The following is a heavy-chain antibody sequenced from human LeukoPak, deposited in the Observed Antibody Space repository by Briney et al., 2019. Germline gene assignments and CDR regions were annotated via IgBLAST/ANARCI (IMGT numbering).Heavy chain of an antibody. CDR3: ARDRGYCSAGSCYHFDC. Sequence: SQTLSLTCAISGDSVSSNSAAWNWIRQSPSRGLEWLGRTYYRSKWYNDYAVSVKSRITINPDTSKNQFSLQLNSVTPEDTAVYYCARDRGYCSAGSCYHFDCWGQGTLVTVSS. CDR1: GDSVSSNSAA. D-gene: IGHD2-15*01. J-gene: IGHJ4*02. V-gene: IGHV6-1*01. CDR2: TYYRSKWYN.